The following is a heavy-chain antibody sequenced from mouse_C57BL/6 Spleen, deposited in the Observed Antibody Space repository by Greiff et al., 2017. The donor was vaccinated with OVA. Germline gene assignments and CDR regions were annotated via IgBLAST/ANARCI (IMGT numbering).Heavy chain of an antibody. J-gene: IGHJ3*01. Sequence: EVQLVESGGGLVQPGESLKLSCESYEYAFPSHDMSWVRQTPEKRLEWVAALNSDGGRTYYPDTMESRFIISRDNPKKPLYLQMSSLRSEDTALYYCARHHYSNPFAYWGQGTLVTVSA. CDR3: ARHHYSNPFAY. D-gene: IGHD2-5*01. CDR1: EYAFPSHD. V-gene: IGHV5-2*01. CDR2: LNSDGGRT.